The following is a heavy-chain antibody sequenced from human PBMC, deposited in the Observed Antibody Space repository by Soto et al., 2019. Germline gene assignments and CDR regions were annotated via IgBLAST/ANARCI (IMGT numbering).Heavy chain of an antibody. CDR3: ARAAYGEYWFDP. Sequence: GGSLRLSCAASGSTFSGYWMHWVRQAPGKGLMWVSRINGDGRTTNYADSVKGRFTISRENAKNTLYLQMNSLRAEDTAVYYCARAAYGEYWFDPWGQGTLVTVS. J-gene: IGHJ5*02. D-gene: IGHD4-17*01. V-gene: IGHV3-74*01. CDR1: GSTFSGYW. CDR2: INGDGRTT.